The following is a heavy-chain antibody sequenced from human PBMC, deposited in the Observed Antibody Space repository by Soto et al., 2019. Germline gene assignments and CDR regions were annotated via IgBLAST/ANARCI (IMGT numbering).Heavy chain of an antibody. CDR3: ARGFKQQPRRGLYYYRMDV. CDR2: INHSGST. Sequence: SETLSLTCAVYQGSFSGYHWSWIREHTGNGLEWIGEINHSGSTNYNPSLKSRVTISVDTSKNQFSLKLSSVTAAATAVYYCARGFKQQPRRGLYYYRMDVRGQGTPVTVS. D-gene: IGHD3-10*01. V-gene: IGHV4-34*01. J-gene: IGHJ6*02. CDR1: QGSFSGYH.